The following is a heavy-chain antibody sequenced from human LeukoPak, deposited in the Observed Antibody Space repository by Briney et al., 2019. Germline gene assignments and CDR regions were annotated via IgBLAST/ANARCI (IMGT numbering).Heavy chain of an antibody. CDR1: GYTFTGYY. CDR3: AREAQFWSGTGYMDV. J-gene: IGHJ6*03. V-gene: IGHV1-2*02. CDR2: VNPNSGGT. D-gene: IGHD3-3*01. Sequence: GASVKVSCKASGYTFTGYYMHWVRQAPGQGLEWMGSVNPNSGGTNYAQKFQGGVTMTRDTSISTAYMELSRLRSDDTAVYYCAREAQFWSGTGYMDVWGKGTTVTVSS.